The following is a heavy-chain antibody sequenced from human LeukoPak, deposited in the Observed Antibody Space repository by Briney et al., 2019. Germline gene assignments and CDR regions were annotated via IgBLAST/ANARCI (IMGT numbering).Heavy chain of an antibody. V-gene: IGHV3-64*01. CDR2: ISSSGGGT. D-gene: IGHD6-13*01. CDR1: GFTFSTYT. J-gene: IGHJ4*02. Sequence: GGSLRLSCAASGFTFSTYTMHWVRQAPGKGLEYVSAISSSGGGTYYANSVKGRFTISRDNSKNTLYLQMGSLRAEDMAVYYWARSSWCGHFDYLGQGTLVTVSS. CDR3: ARSSWCGHFDY.